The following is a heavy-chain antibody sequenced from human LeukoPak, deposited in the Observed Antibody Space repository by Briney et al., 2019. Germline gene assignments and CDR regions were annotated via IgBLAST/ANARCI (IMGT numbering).Heavy chain of an antibody. D-gene: IGHD3-16*01. Sequence: ASVKVSCKASGYTFTSYGISWVRQAPGQGLEWMGWISAYNGNTNYAQKLQGRVTMTTDTSTGTAYMELRSLRSDDTAVYYCARDMSPPGHNWFDPWGQGTLVTVSS. V-gene: IGHV1-18*01. CDR3: ARDMSPPGHNWFDP. J-gene: IGHJ5*02. CDR2: ISAYNGNT. CDR1: GYTFTSYG.